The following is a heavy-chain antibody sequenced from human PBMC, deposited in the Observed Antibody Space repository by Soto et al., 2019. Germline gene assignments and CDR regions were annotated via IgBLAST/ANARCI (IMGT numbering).Heavy chain of an antibody. V-gene: IGHV6-1*01. CDR2: TYYRSKWYN. Sequence: HSQTLSLTCAISGDSVSSNSAAWNWIRQSPSRGLEWLGRTYYRSKWYNDYAVSVKSRITINPDTSNNHFSLQLKSVTPEDTAVYYCAKLAPGGSGGGGDYWGQGTLVTVSS. CDR1: GDSVSSNSAA. J-gene: IGHJ4*02. CDR3: AKLAPGGSGGGGDY. D-gene: IGHD6-19*01.